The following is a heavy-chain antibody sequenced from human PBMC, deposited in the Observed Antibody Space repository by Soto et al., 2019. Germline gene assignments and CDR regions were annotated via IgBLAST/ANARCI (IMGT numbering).Heavy chain of an antibody. Sequence: SETLSLTCAVYGGSFSGYYWSWIRQPPGKGLEWIGEINHSGSTNYNPSLKSRVTISVDTSKNQFSLKLSSVTAADTAVYYCAGEDIVVVPAAFDYGGQGTLVTVSS. V-gene: IGHV4-34*01. J-gene: IGHJ4*02. D-gene: IGHD2-2*01. CDR1: GGSFSGYY. CDR3: AGEDIVVVPAAFDY. CDR2: INHSGST.